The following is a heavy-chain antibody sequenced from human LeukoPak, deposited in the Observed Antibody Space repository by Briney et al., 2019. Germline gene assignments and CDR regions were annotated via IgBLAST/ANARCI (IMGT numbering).Heavy chain of an antibody. D-gene: IGHD5-24*01. Sequence: PGGSLRLSCAASGFTFSSYWMHWVRQAPGKGLVWVSRINSDGSSTSYADSVKGRFTISRDNAKNTLYLQMNSLRAEDTAVYFCARAKEMATINALGYWGQVTLVTVSS. CDR1: GFTFSSYW. CDR3: ARAKEMATINALGY. V-gene: IGHV3-74*01. CDR2: INSDGSST. J-gene: IGHJ4*02.